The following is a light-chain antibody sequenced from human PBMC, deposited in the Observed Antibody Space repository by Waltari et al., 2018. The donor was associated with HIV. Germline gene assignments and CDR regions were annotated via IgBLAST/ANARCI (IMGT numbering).Light chain of an antibody. CDR2: PTS. J-gene: IGKJ3*01. Sequence: DIQMTQSASSLSASVGDRVTITCRASQGINNFLAWYQQKPGRVPKILVYPTSTLQSGVPSRFSGSGSGTDFTLTISSLQPEDVATYYCQKFDATPFTFGPGTTVDLK. CDR3: QKFDATPFT. CDR1: QGINNF. V-gene: IGKV1-27*01.